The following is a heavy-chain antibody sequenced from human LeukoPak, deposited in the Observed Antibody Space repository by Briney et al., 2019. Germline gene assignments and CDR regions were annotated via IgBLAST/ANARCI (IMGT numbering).Heavy chain of an antibody. J-gene: IGHJ6*02. Sequence: SETLSLTCSVSGYSISSGYYWGWIRQPPGKGLEWIGSIYHSGSTYYNPSLKSRVTISVDTSKNQFSLKLSSVTAADTAVYYCASVSYGSSWLYYYYYYGMDAWGQGTTVTVSS. CDR1: GYSISSGYY. D-gene: IGHD6-13*01. V-gene: IGHV4-38-2*02. CDR2: IYHSGST. CDR3: ASVSYGSSWLYYYYYYGMDA.